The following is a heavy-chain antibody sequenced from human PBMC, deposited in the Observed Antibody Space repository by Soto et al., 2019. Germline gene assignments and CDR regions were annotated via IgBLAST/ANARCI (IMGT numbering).Heavy chain of an antibody. J-gene: IGHJ6*02. Sequence: QVQLVQSGDEVKKPGASVKVSCKASGYIFVNYGIAWVRQAPGQGLEWMGWISPYTGNTHSATKVQGRLTMTTDTPTSTAYMDLGSLTSDDTSVYYCGMVDNYVTPTPQDVWGQGTTVTVPS. V-gene: IGHV1-18*01. CDR3: GMVDNYVTPTPQDV. D-gene: IGHD3-16*01. CDR1: GYIFVNYG. CDR2: ISPYTGNT.